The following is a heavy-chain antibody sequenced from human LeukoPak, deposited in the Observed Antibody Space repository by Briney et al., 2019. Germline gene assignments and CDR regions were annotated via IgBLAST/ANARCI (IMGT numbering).Heavy chain of an antibody. Sequence: ASVKVSCKASGYTFTGYYMHWVRQAPGQGLEWMGWINPNSGGTNYAQKFQGRVTMTRDTSISTAYMELSRLGSDDTAVYYCASFFGTHDRIAVAGTNYFDYWGQGTLVTVSS. D-gene: IGHD6-19*01. V-gene: IGHV1-2*02. CDR3: ASFFGTHDRIAVAGTNYFDY. CDR2: INPNSGGT. CDR1: GYTFTGYY. J-gene: IGHJ4*02.